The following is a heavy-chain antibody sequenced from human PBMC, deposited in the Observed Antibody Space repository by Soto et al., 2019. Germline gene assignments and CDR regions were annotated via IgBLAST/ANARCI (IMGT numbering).Heavy chain of an antibody. D-gene: IGHD5-18*01. J-gene: IGHJ6*02. V-gene: IGHV6-1*01. CDR2: TYYRPKWYY. CDR1: GDSISSKSAT. CDR3: ARAKLWPHYYYYGMDV. Sequence: SQTLSLTCVIAGDSISSKSATWNWIRQSPSRGLEWLGRTYYRPKWYYDYAVSVTGRITINVDTSKNQFTLQVNSVTPEDTATYYCARAKLWPHYYYYGMDVWGQGTTVTVSS.